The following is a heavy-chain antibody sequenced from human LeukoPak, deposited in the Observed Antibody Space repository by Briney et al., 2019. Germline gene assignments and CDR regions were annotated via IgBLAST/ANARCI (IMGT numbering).Heavy chain of an antibody. CDR2: LTGRGDTT. Sequence: PGGSLRLSCAASGFTFDTYAMAWVRQAPGKGLQWVSTLTGRGDTTYYAESVKGRFTISRDNSKNTAYLQMNSLRVDDTAVYYCARDYGYTPYYFDYWGQGTLVTVSS. V-gene: IGHV3-23*01. D-gene: IGHD5-18*01. CDR3: ARDYGYTPYYFDY. J-gene: IGHJ4*01. CDR1: GFTFDTYA.